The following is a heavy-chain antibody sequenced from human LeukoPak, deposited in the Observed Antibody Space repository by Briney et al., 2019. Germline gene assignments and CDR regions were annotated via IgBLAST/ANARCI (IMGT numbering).Heavy chain of an antibody. CDR2: ISSSSSYI. D-gene: IGHD6-13*01. Sequence: GGSLRLSCAASGFTFSDAWMSWVRQAPGKGLEWVSSISSSSSYIYYADSVKGRFTISRDNAKNSLYLQMNSLRAEDTAVYYCAREGIAAAGIAFDIWGQGTMVTVSS. J-gene: IGHJ3*02. CDR3: AREGIAAAGIAFDI. CDR1: GFTFSDAW. V-gene: IGHV3-21*01.